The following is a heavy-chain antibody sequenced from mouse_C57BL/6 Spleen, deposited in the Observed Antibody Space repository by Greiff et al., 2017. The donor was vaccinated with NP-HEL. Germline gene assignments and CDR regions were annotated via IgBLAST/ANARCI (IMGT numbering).Heavy chain of an antibody. V-gene: IGHV5-4*01. Sequence: EVQGVESGGGLVKPGGSLKLSCAASGFTFSSYAMSWVRQTPEKRLEWVATISDGGSYTYYPDNVKGRFTISRDNAKNNLYLQMSHLKSEDTAMYYCARDGAPGYGAWFAYWGQGTLVTVSA. CDR3: ARDGAPGYGAWFAY. D-gene: IGHD2-2*01. J-gene: IGHJ3*01. CDR2: ISDGGSYT. CDR1: GFTFSSYA.